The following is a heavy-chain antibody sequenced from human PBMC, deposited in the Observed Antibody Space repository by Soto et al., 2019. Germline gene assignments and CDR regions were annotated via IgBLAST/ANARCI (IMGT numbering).Heavy chain of an antibody. D-gene: IGHD3-22*01. CDR3: ATRPDSSGYMFDY. V-gene: IGHV4-30-4*01. Sequence: SETLSLTCTVSGGSISSGDYYWSWIRQPPGKGLEWIGYIYYSGSTYYNPSLKSRVTISVDTSKNQFSLKLSSVTAADTAVYYCATRPDSSGYMFDYWGQGTLVTV. CDR2: IYYSGST. CDR1: GGSISSGDYY. J-gene: IGHJ4*02.